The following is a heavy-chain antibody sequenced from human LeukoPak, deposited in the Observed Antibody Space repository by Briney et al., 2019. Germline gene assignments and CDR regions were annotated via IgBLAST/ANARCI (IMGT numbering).Heavy chain of an antibody. CDR3: ARDTRLSDSSGYPFDY. D-gene: IGHD3-22*01. J-gene: IGHJ4*02. CDR2: IYSGGST. Sequence: GGSLRLSCAASGFTVSSNYMSWVRQAPGKGLEWVSVIYSGGSTYYADSVKGRFTISRDNSKNTLYLQMNSLRAEDTAVYYCARDTRLSDSSGYPFDYWGQGTLVTVSS. V-gene: IGHV3-53*01. CDR1: GFTVSSNY.